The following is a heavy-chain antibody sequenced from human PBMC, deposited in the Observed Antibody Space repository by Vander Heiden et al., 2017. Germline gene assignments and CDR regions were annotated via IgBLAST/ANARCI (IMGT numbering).Heavy chain of an antibody. Sequence: FTFSSYGMHGVRQAPGKGLEWVAVISYDGSKKYDADSVKGRFTISRDNSKKTLYLQMNSLRAEDTAVYYCAKDPGHSSSYWCQGTLVTVSS. J-gene: IGHJ4*02. CDR2: ISYDGSKK. CDR3: AKDPGHSSSY. V-gene: IGHV3-30*18. CDR1: FTFSSYG. D-gene: IGHD6-6*01.